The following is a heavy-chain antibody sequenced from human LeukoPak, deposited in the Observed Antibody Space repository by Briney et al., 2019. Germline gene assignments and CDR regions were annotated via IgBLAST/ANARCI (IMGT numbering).Heavy chain of an antibody. CDR3: ASQQDLEYSLSSGGYYFDS. Sequence: GGSLRLSCAASGLQNKFWMSWVRQAPGKGPEWVANIKYDGSERNYVDSVKGRFTISRDNATISVSLNSLRAEDTAVYYCASQQDLEYSLSSGGYYFDSWGQGIQVTVSS. CDR2: IKYDGSER. J-gene: IGHJ4*02. V-gene: IGHV3-7*01. CDR1: GLQNKFW. D-gene: IGHD5/OR15-5a*01.